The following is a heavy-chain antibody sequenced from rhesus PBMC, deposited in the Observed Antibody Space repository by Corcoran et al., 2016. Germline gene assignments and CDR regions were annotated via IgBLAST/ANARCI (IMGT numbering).Heavy chain of an antibody. Sequence: QVQLQESGPGVVKPSETLSLTCAVSGGSISDSYRWSWIRQPPGKGLECIGYIYGSSTSTNYNPSLKGLVTISKDTSKNQFSLKLSSVTAADTAVYYCARRSWNNVDYWGQGVLVTVSS. CDR2: IYGSSTST. V-gene: IGHV4S10*01. J-gene: IGHJ4*01. CDR1: GGSISDSYR. CDR3: ARRSWNNVDY. D-gene: IGHD1-20*01.